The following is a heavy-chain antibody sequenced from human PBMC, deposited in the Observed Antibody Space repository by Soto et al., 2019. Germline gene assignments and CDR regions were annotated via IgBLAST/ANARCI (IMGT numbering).Heavy chain of an antibody. Sequence: QVRLVESGGGVVQPGGSLRLSCATSGFSLSSYAMHWVRQAPGKGMEWVALMSYDETKKYYADSVKGRFTISRDTSKNTLFLQMNNLRVEDTAVYYCAKDRRDGDFMHILMVDFWGQGALVTVSS. D-gene: IGHD2-8*01. J-gene: IGHJ4*02. V-gene: IGHV3-30*18. CDR2: MSYDETKK. CDR1: GFSLSSYA. CDR3: AKDRRDGDFMHILMVDF.